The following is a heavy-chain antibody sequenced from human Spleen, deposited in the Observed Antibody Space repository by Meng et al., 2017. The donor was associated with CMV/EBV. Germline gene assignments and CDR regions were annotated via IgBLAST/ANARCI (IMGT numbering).Heavy chain of an antibody. CDR3: SKGPRAGSSYGYVES. Sequence: GGSLRLSWAPLGFIFNDYARNWVRQAPGKGREWVALISGSGAGTIYAESVKARFTISRDNSKNTLYLQMRSRRAEDTAIYYCSKGPRAGSSYGYVESWGQGTLVTVSS. CDR2: ISGSGAGT. J-gene: IGHJ5*02. V-gene: IGHV3-23*01. CDR1: GFIFNDYA. D-gene: IGHD5-18*01.